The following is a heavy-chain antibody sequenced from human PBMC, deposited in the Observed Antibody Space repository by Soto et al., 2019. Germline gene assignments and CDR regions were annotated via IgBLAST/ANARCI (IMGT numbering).Heavy chain of an antibody. Sequence: SETLSLTCTVSGGSISSGGYYWSWIRQHPGKGLEWIGYIYYSGSTYYNPSLKSRVTISVDTSKNQFSLKLSSVTAADTAVYYCASSKKKYCTNGVCYPDHMGYWGQGTLVTVSS. CDR3: ASSKKKYCTNGVCYPDHMGY. J-gene: IGHJ4*02. D-gene: IGHD2-8*01. V-gene: IGHV4-31*03. CDR2: IYYSGST. CDR1: GGSISSGGYY.